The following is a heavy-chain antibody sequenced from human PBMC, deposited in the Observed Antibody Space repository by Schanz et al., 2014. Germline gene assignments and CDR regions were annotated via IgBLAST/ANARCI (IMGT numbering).Heavy chain of an antibody. D-gene: IGHD3-10*01. V-gene: IGHV3-48*01. CDR3: ARGGFGEVSYFDY. CDR1: GFTFSSYS. Sequence: EVQLVESGGGLVQPGGSLRLSCTASGFTFSSYSMNWVRQAPGKGLEWVSSISGDHRNTFYADSVKGRFTISRDNSKNLLYLQMNSLRPEDTAVYYCARGGFGEVSYFDYWGQGTLVTVSS. J-gene: IGHJ4*02. CDR2: ISGDHRNT.